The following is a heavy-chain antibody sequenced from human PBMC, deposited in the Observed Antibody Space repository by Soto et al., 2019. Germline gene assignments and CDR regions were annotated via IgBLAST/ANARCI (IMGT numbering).Heavy chain of an antibody. V-gene: IGHV3-33*01. J-gene: IGHJ4*02. Sequence: QVQLVESGGGVVQPGRSLRLSCAASGFTFSSYGMHWVRQAPGKGLEWVAVIWCDGSNKYYADSVKGRFTISRDNSKNTLYLQMNSLRAEDTAVYYCASGDQLRWVENNIDYWGQGTLVTVSS. D-gene: IGHD1-20*01. CDR2: IWCDGSNK. CDR1: GFTFSSYG. CDR3: ASGDQLRWVENNIDY.